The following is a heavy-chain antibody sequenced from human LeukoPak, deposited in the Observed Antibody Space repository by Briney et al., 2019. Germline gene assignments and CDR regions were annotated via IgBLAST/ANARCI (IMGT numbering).Heavy chain of an antibody. J-gene: IGHJ6*02. CDR3: TTHLNTAMDYYYYYGMDV. Sequence: GGSLRLSCAASGFTFSSYAMSWVRQAPGKGLEWVGRIKSKTDGGTTDYAAPVKGRFTISRDDSKNTLYLQMNSLKTEDTAVYYCTTHLNTAMDYYYYYGMDVWGQGTTVTVSS. D-gene: IGHD5-18*01. V-gene: IGHV3-15*01. CDR1: GFTFSSYA. CDR2: IKSKTDGGTT.